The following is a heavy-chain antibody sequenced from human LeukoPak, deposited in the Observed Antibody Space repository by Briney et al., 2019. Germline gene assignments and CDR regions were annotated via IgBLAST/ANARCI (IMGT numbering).Heavy chain of an antibody. D-gene: IGHD3-3*01. J-gene: IGHJ6*02. V-gene: IGHV1-8*02. CDR3: ARKIGAFGV. Sequence: ASVTVSCTASGYTFTTYDIHWVRQATGQGLEWMGWMNPNSGNTGYAQEFQGRVSMTRDTSISTAYMELSSLTSEDTAVYYCARKIGAFGVWGQGTTVTVSS. CDR2: MNPNSGNT. CDR1: GYTFTTYD.